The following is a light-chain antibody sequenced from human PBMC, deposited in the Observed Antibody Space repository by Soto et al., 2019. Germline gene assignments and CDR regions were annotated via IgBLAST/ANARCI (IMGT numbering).Light chain of an antibody. CDR1: QSVSSN. J-gene: IGKJ1*01. Sequence: EIAMTQSPATLSVSPGERATLSCRARQSVSSNLAWYQQKPGQAPRLLIYGASTRATGIPARFSGSGSGTEFTLTISSLQSEDFAVYYCQQYNNWPPWTFGQGTEVDIK. CDR2: GAS. V-gene: IGKV3-15*01. CDR3: QQYNNWPPWT.